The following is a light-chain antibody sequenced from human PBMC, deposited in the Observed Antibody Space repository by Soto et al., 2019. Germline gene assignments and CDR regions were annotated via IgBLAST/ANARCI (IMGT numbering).Light chain of an antibody. J-gene: IGLJ2*01. V-gene: IGLV2-14*01. CDR3: SSYTSSSTPVV. CDR2: DVS. CDR1: SSDVGGYNY. Sequence: QSALTQPASGAGSPGQSITISCTGTSSDVGGYNYVSWYQQHPGKAPKLMIYDVSNRPSGVSNRVSGSKSGNTASLTISGLQAEDEADYYCSSYTSSSTPVVFGGGTKLTVL.